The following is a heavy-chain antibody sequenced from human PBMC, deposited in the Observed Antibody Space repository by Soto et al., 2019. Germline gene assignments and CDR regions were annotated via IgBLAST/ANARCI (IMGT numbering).Heavy chain of an antibody. Sequence: ALVKVSCKASGYTFSSYGISWVRQAPGQGLEWMGWISAYNGNTNYAQKLQGRVTLTTDTSTSTAYMELRSLRSDDTAVYYCARAYFYDSSGPSDYWGQGTLVTVSS. J-gene: IGHJ4*02. CDR1: GYTFSSYG. CDR2: ISAYNGNT. D-gene: IGHD3-22*01. CDR3: ARAYFYDSSGPSDY. V-gene: IGHV1-18*01.